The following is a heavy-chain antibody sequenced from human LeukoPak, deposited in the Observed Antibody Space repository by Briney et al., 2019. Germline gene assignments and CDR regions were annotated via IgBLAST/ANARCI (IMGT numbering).Heavy chain of an antibody. CDR3: ARDPCLGYSYGQSDY. V-gene: IGHV3-21*01. D-gene: IGHD5-18*01. Sequence: GGSLRLSCAASGFTFSSYSMNRVRQAPGKGLEWVSSISSSSSYIYYADSVKGRFTISRDNAKNSLYLQMNSLRAEDTAVYYCARDPCLGYSYGQSDYWGQGTLVTVSS. CDR2: ISSSSSYI. CDR1: GFTFSSYS. J-gene: IGHJ4*02.